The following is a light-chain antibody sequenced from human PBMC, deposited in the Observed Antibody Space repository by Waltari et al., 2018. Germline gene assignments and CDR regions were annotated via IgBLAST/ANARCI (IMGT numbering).Light chain of an antibody. J-gene: IGKJ5*01. CDR3: QQYDNLPLT. V-gene: IGKV1-33*01. Sequence: DIQMTQSPSSLSASVGDRVTITCQASQDITHYLYWYQQKPGKAPKLLIYGASNVETGVPSRFSGGGSGTDCSFTISSLQPEDIATYYCQQYDNLPLTFGQGTRLEIK. CDR1: QDITHY. CDR2: GAS.